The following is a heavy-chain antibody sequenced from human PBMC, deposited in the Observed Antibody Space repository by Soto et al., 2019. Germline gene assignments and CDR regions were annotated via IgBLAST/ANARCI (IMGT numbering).Heavy chain of an antibody. CDR1: VGSISSGGYS. CDR2: IYHSGST. CDR3: ARGSRGDPQLFDY. J-gene: IGHJ4*02. Sequence: TLSLTCAFSVGSISSGGYSWSWIRQPPGKGLEWIGYIYHSGSTYYNPSLKSRVTISVDRSKNQFSLKLSSVTAADTAVYYCARGSRGDPQLFDYWGQGTLVTVSS. V-gene: IGHV4-30-2*01. D-gene: IGHD3-16*01.